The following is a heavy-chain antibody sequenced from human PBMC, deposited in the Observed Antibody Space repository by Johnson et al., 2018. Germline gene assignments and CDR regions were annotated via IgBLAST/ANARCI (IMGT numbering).Heavy chain of an antibody. J-gene: IGHJ3*01. V-gene: IGHV5-51*01. CDR2: IYGGDSDA. D-gene: IGHD5-12*01. CDR1: SCTNFW. Sequence: SCTNFWVAWVRQLPDKGLEWMGIIYGGDSDARYSPSFQGQVTISADKSIRTAYLQWNSLKASDTAIYYCAGHRYSDPTDAFDFWGQGTMVTVSS. CDR3: AGHRYSDPTDAFDF.